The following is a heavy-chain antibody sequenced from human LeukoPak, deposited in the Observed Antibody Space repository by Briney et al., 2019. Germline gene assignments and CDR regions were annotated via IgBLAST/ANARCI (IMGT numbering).Heavy chain of an antibody. V-gene: IGHV3-49*03. Sequence: PGRSLRLSCTASGFTFGDYAMSWFRQAPGKGLEWVGFIRSKAYGGTTEYAASVKGRFTVSRDDSKSIAYLQMNSLQTEDTAVYYCTRVVIAVAGNYFDYWGQGTLVTVSS. CDR1: GFTFGDYA. CDR2: IRSKAYGGTT. D-gene: IGHD6-19*01. J-gene: IGHJ4*02. CDR3: TRVVIAVAGNYFDY.